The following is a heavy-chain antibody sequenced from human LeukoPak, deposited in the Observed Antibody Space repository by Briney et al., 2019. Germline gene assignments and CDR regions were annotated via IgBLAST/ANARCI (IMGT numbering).Heavy chain of an antibody. CDR1: GFTFGNYA. CDR3: AKGTYTPGCFDY. D-gene: IGHD6-19*01. J-gene: IGHJ4*02. Sequence: PGGSLRLSCAASGFTFGNYAMHWVRQAPGKGLEWVSGITGSGSSTYYADSVKGRFTISRDNSKNTLYLQMTSLKDDDMAIYYCAKGTYTPGCFDYWGQGTPVTVSS. CDR2: ITGSGSST. V-gene: IGHV3-23*01.